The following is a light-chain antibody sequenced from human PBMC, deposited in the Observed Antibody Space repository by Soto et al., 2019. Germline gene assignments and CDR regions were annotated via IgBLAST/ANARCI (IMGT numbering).Light chain of an antibody. V-gene: IGLV2-14*02. CDR1: SSDVGTYNL. CDR2: EGS. Sequence: QSALTQPASVSGSPGQSITISCTGTSSDVGTYNLVSWYQQHPGKAPKLMIYEGSKRPSGVSNRFSGSKSGNTASLTISGLQADDEADYYCSSYTSTGTLVFGPGTKLTVL. J-gene: IGLJ1*01. CDR3: SSYTSTGTLV.